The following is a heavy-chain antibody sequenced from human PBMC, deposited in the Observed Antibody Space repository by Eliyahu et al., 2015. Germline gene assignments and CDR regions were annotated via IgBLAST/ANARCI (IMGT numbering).Heavy chain of an antibody. CDR2: ISSSSSYI. V-gene: IGHV3-21*01. J-gene: IGHJ4*02. D-gene: IGHD1-26*01. Sequence: EVQLVESGGGLVKPGGSLXLSCAASGFXFSSYSMNWVRQAPGKGLEWVSSISSSSSYIYYADSVKGRFTISRDNAKNSLYLQMNSLRAEDTAVYYCARERWELLWNDYWGQGTLVTVSS. CDR1: GFXFSSYS. CDR3: ARERWELLWNDY.